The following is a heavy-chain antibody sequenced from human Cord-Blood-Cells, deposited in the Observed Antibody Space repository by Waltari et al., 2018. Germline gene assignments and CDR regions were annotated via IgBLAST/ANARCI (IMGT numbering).Heavy chain of an antibody. J-gene: IGHJ4*02. CDR1: GFTFSSYE. V-gene: IGHV3-48*03. CDR2: ISSSGSTI. D-gene: IGHD3-10*01. Sequence: EVRLVESGGGLVQPGGSLRLSCAASGFTFSSYEMNWVRHAPGKGLEWVSYISSSGSTIYYADSVKGRFTISRDNAKNSLYLQMNSLRAEDTAVYYCARDGVLLWFGELFDYWGQGTLVTVSS. CDR3: ARDGVLLWFGELFDY.